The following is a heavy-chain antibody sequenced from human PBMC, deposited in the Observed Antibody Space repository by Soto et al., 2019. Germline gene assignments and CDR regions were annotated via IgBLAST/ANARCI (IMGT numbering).Heavy chain of an antibody. J-gene: IGHJ1*01. CDR2: IIPVFGRP. Sequence: SVKVSCKASGGTFSSFGISWVRQAPGQGLEWMGGIIPVFGRPNYAQRFRGRLTITADESTNTSYMELIDLTSEDTAVYYCAREASGYDFWVQGTQVTVSS. CDR3: AREASGYDF. D-gene: IGHD5-12*01. V-gene: IGHV1-69*13. CDR1: GGTFSSFG.